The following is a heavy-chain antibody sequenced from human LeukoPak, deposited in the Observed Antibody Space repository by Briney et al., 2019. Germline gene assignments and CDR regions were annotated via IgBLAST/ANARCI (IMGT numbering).Heavy chain of an antibody. CDR1: GYTFTSYD. CDR3: ARDDCSSTSCYPPRYYYMDV. Sequence: ASVKVSCKASGYTFTSYDINWVRQATGQGLEWMGWMNPNSGNTGYAQKFQGRVTMTRNTSISTAYMELSSLRSEDTAVYYCARDDCSSTSCYPPRYYYMDVWGKGTTVTVSS. D-gene: IGHD2-2*01. J-gene: IGHJ6*03. V-gene: IGHV1-8*01. CDR2: MNPNSGNT.